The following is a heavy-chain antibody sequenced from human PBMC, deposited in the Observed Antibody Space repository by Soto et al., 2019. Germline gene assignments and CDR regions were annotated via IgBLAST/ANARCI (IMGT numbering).Heavy chain of an antibody. D-gene: IGHD1-26*01. J-gene: IGHJ4*02. CDR1: GYTCTSYD. CDR2: MNPNSGNT. CDR3: AREKVGAVDY. V-gene: IGHV1-8*01. Sequence: QVPLVQSGAEVKKPGASVKVSCKASGYTCTSYDINWVRQATGQGLGWMGWMNPNSGNTGYAQKFQGRVTMTRNTSISTAYMELSSMCSDDTAVYYCAREKVGAVDYWGQGTLVTVSS.